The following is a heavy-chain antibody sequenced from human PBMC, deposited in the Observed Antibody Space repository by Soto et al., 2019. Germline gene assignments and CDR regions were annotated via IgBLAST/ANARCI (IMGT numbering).Heavy chain of an antibody. V-gene: IGHV4-30-4*01. Sequence: SETLSLTCTVSGGSISSDDYYWSWIRQPPGKGLEWIGYIYYNGRTDYNPSLKSRVIISIDTSKNQFSLNLNSVSAADTAVYYCARDRSNSPDYFDYWGQGTLVTVPQ. J-gene: IGHJ4*02. CDR3: ARDRSNSPDYFDY. D-gene: IGHD6-6*01. CDR1: GGSISSDDYY. CDR2: IYYNGRT.